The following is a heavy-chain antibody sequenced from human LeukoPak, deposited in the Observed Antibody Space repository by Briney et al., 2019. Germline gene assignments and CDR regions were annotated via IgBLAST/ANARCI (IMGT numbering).Heavy chain of an antibody. CDR2: ISGSGGST. CDR3: AKDHYYDSSGYYQYYFDY. Sequence: GGSLRLSCAASGFTFSSYEMNWVRQAPGKGLEWVSAISGSGGSTYYADSVKGRFTISRDNSKNTLYLQMNSLRAEDTAVYYCAKDHYYDSSGYYQYYFDYWGQGTLVTVSS. D-gene: IGHD3-22*01. V-gene: IGHV3-23*01. J-gene: IGHJ4*02. CDR1: GFTFSSYE.